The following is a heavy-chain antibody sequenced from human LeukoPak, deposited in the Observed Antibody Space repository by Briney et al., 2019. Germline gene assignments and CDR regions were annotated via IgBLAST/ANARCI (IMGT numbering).Heavy chain of an antibody. V-gene: IGHV4-61*02. Sequence: SETLSLTCTVSGGSISSGSYYWSWIRQPAGKGLEWIGRIYTSGSTNCNPSLKSRVTISVDTSKNQFSLKLSSVTAADTAVYYCARVTMRDAFDIWGQGTMVTVSS. CDR1: GGSISSGSYY. CDR3: ARVTMRDAFDI. D-gene: IGHD3-22*01. CDR2: IYTSGST. J-gene: IGHJ3*02.